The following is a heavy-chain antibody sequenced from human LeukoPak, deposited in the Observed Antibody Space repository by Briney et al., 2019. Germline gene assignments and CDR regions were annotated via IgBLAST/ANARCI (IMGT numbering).Heavy chain of an antibody. CDR2: ISWNSGSI. V-gene: IGHV3-9*01. CDR3: ARLRYYDFWSGYWKNYYHMDV. CDR1: GFTFDDYA. D-gene: IGHD3-3*01. Sequence: GGSLRLSCAASGFTFDDYAMHWVRHAPGKGLEWVSGISWNSGSIGYADSVKGRFTISRDNAKNSLYLQMNSLRAEDTAVYYCARLRYYDFWSGYWKNYYHMDVWGKGTTVTVSS. J-gene: IGHJ6*03.